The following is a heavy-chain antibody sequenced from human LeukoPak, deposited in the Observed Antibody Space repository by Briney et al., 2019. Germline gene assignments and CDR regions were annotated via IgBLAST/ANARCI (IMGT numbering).Heavy chain of an antibody. J-gene: IGHJ3*02. CDR2: IYPGDFDT. CDR1: GYIFTTYW. V-gene: IGHV5-51*01. CDR3: ARLRIVVVINDAFDI. Sequence: GESLKISCKGSGYIFTTYWIGWVRQMPGKGLEWMGIIYPGDFDTRYSPSFQGQVTISADKSISTAYLQWSSLKASDTAMYYCARLRIVVVINDAFDIWGQGTMVTVSS. D-gene: IGHD3-22*01.